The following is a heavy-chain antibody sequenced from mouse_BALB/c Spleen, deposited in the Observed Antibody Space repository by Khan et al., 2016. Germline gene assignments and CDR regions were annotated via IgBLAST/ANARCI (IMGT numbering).Heavy chain of an antibody. Sequence: EVQLQESGAELVKPGASVKLSCTASGFNIKDTYMHWVKQRPEQGLEWIGRIDPANGNTKYDPKFQGKATITADTSSNTAYLQLSSLTSEDTAVYYCASTVVADFDYWGQGTTLTGSS. CDR2: IDPANGNT. CDR3: ASTVVADFDY. CDR1: GFNIKDTY. J-gene: IGHJ2*01. D-gene: IGHD1-1*01. V-gene: IGHV14-3*02.